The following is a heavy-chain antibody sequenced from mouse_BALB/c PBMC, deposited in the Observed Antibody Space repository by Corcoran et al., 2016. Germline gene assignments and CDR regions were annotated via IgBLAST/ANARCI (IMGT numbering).Heavy chain of an antibody. CDR2: IFPRSGST. CDR3: ARNWDWFFGV. J-gene: IGHJ1*01. CDR1: GFTFTSYW. D-gene: IGHD4-1*01. V-gene: IGHV1-9*01. Sequence: QVQLQQSGAELMKPGASVKISCKATGFTFTSYWIEWVKQRPGHGLEWIGEIFPRSGSTNYNENFKGKATFTADTSSNTDYMQLSSLTSEDSAVYYCARNWDWFFGVWGAGTTVTVSS.